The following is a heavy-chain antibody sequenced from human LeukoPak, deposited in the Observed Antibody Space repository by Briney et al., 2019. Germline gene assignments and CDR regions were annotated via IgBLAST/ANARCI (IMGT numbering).Heavy chain of an antibody. CDR2: ISAYNGNT. V-gene: IGHV1-18*01. J-gene: IGHJ5*02. CDR3: ARDGQRITFFGEVITNWFDP. Sequence: GASVKVSCKASGYTFTSYGISWVRQAPGQGLERMGWISAYNGNTNYAQKLQGRVTMTTDTSTSTAYMELRSLRSDDTAVYYCARDGQRITFFGEVITNWFDPWGQGTLVTVSS. D-gene: IGHD3-3*01. CDR1: GYTFTSYG.